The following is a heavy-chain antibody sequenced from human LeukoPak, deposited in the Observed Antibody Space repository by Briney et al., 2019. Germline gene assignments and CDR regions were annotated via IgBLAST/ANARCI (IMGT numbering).Heavy chain of an antibody. J-gene: IGHJ4*02. Sequence: ASVKVSCKASGYTFTSYGISWVRQAPGQGLEWMGWISAYNGNTNYAQKLQGRVTMTTDTSTSTAYMELSSLRSEDTAVYYCARALGATGYFDYWGQGTLVTVSS. CDR1: GYTFTSYG. D-gene: IGHD5-12*01. CDR3: ARALGATGYFDY. V-gene: IGHV1-18*01. CDR2: ISAYNGNT.